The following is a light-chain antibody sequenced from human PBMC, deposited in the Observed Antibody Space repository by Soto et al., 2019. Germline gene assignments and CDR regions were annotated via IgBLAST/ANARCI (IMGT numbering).Light chain of an antibody. J-gene: IGLJ2*01. CDR3: SAWDGSLSGRV. V-gene: IGLV1-47*02. CDR2: SDT. Sequence: QSVLTQSPSASGTPGQRVTISCSGSSSNIGSNYVYWYRQLPGTAPKLLIYSDTQRPSGVPDRFSGSKSGTPASLAISGLRSEDEADYYCSAWDGSLSGRVFGGGTKLTVL. CDR1: SSNIGSNY.